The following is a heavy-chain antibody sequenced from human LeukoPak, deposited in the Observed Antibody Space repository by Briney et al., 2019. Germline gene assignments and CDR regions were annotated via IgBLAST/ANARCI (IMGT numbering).Heavy chain of an antibody. Sequence: GESLKISCKGSGYSFNTYWIGWVRHMPGKGLEWMGIIYPGDSDTRYSPSFQGQVTISADKSISTAYLQWSSLKASDTAMYYCARRAFTSYYYDSSGYADYWGQGTLVTVSS. V-gene: IGHV5-51*01. CDR3: ARRAFTSYYYDSSGYADY. CDR1: GYSFNTYW. D-gene: IGHD3-22*01. CDR2: IYPGDSDT. J-gene: IGHJ4*02.